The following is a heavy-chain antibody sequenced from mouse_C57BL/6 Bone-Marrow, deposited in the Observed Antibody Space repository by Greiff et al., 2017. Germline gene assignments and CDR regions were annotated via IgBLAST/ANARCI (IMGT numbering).Heavy chain of an antibody. CDR1: GFSLTSYG. Sequence: QVQLKESGPGLVQPSQSLSITCTVSGFSLTSYGVHWVRQSPGKGLEWLGVIWSGGSTDYNAAFISRLSISKDNSKSQVFFKMNSLQADDTAIYYCARDGYYYGSSYHYFDYWGQGTTLTVSS. CDR2: IWSGGST. V-gene: IGHV2-2*01. CDR3: ARDGYYYGSSYHYFDY. D-gene: IGHD1-1*01. J-gene: IGHJ2*01.